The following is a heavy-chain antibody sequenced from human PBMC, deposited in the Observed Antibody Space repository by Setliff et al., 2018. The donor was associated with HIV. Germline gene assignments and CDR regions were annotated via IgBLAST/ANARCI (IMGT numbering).Heavy chain of an antibody. CDR3: ARQWAERVMDV. D-gene: IGHD1-26*01. CDR1: GGSIDSFSYY. Sequence: PSETLSLTCAVFGGSIDSFSYYWGWIRQTPGKELEWIGNIYHSGSTNYNPSLKSRAAISVDRSKRPFFLKLRSVTAADTAVYYCARQWAERVMDVWGNGTTVTVSS. J-gene: IGHJ6*03. CDR2: IYHSGST. V-gene: IGHV4-39*01.